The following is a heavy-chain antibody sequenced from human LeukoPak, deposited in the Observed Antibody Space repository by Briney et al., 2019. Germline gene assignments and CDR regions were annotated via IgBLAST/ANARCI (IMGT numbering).Heavy chain of an antibody. D-gene: IGHD4-23*01. CDR2: INPDSGGT. CDR3: AKAGRGGNSGLDY. CDR1: GYTFTGYY. Sequence: ASVKVSCKASGYTFTGYYMHWVRQAPGHGLEWMGWINPDSGGTNYAQKFQGRVTMTRDTSINTAYMELSRLRSDDTAVYYCAKAGRGGNSGLDYWGQGTLVTVSS. V-gene: IGHV1-2*02. J-gene: IGHJ4*02.